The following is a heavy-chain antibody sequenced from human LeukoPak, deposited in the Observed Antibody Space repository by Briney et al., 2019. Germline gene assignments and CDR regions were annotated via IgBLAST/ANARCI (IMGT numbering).Heavy chain of an antibody. CDR1: GFTFSSYS. CDR3: TRAPRALGFDY. CDR2: IKSKTDGGTT. J-gene: IGHJ4*02. D-gene: IGHD7-27*01. Sequence: GGSLRLSCAASGFTFSSYSMNWVRQAPGKGLEWVGRIKSKTDGGTTDYAAPVKGGFTISRDDSKNTLYLQMNSLKTEDTAVYYCTRAPRALGFDYWGQGTLVTVSS. V-gene: IGHV3-15*01.